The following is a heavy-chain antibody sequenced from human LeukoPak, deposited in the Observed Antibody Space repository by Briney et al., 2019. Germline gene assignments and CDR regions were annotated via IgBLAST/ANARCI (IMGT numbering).Heavy chain of an antibody. Sequence: GGSLRLSCAATGFTSVNYAMSWVRQAPGKGLVWVSRISSDGSSTNYADSVKGRFTISRDNAKNTLYLQMNSLRVEDTAVYYCARGRPHGSDYWGQGTLVTVSS. CDR1: GFTSVNYA. CDR2: ISSDGSST. CDR3: ARGRPHGSDY. J-gene: IGHJ4*02. D-gene: IGHD2-15*01. V-gene: IGHV3-74*01.